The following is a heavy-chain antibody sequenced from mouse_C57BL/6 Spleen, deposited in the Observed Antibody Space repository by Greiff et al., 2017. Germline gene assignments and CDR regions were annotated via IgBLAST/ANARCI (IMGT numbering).Heavy chain of an antibody. J-gene: IGHJ4*01. V-gene: IGHV5-12*01. CDR2: LSNGGGST. CDR3: ARRVYYGYSYAMDY. Sequence: EVMLVESGGGLVQPGGSLKLSCAASGFTFSDYYMYWVRQTPEKRLEWVAYLSNGGGSTNYPATVKGRFTISRDNAKNTLYLQMSRLKSEDTAMYYCARRVYYGYSYAMDYWGQGTSVTVSS. D-gene: IGHD2-3*01. CDR1: GFTFSDYY.